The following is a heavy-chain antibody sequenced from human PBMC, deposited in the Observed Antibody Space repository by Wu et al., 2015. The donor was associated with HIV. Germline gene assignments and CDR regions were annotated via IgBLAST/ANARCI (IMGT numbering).Heavy chain of an antibody. CDR2: IIPIFGSA. D-gene: IGHD2-2*01. CDR1: GGTFSSYA. V-gene: IGHV1-69*12. CDR3: ARVGREDCSSTSCYSWYFDL. J-gene: IGHJ2*01. Sequence: QVQLVQSGAEVKKPGSSVKVSCKASGGTFSSYAISWVRQAPGQGLEWMGGIIPIFGSANYAQKFQGRVTITADESTSTAYMELSSLRSEDTAVYYCARVGREDCSSTSCYSWYFDLVGPWHLVTVSS.